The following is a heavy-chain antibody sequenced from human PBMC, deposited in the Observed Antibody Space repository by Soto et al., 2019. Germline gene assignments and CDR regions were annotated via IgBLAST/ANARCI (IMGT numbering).Heavy chain of an antibody. J-gene: IGHJ5*02. CDR3: ARTVAYYDSSEYLFAR. CDR1: GGSISRGGYY. V-gene: IGHV4-31*03. D-gene: IGHD3-22*01. Sequence: PSDTLSLTCTVSGGSISRGGYYWSWIRQHPGKGLEWIGYIYYSGSTYYNPSLKSRVTISVDTSKNQFSLKLSSVTAADTAVYYCARTVAYYDSSEYLFARCGQGTPVTVS. CDR2: IYYSGST.